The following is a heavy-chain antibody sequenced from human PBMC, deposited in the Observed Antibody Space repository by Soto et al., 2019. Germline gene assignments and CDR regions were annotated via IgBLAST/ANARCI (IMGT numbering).Heavy chain of an antibody. CDR1: GVSISSGSYS. CDR3: AQHWTWGSLVR. V-gene: IGHV4-30-2*01. D-gene: IGHD7-27*01. CDR2: IYHSGST. J-gene: IGHJ4*02. Sequence: PSETLSLTCSVSGVSISSGSYSWSWIRQPPGKGMEWIGYIYHSGSTYYNPSLKSRVTISVDKSKNQSSLKLSSVTAADTAVYYCAQHWTWGSLVRWGQGTLVTVSS.